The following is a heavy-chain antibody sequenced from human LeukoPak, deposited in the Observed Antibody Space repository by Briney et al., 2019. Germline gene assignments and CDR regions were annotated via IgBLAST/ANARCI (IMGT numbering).Heavy chain of an antibody. D-gene: IGHD3-22*01. CDR2: IYSGGST. V-gene: IGHV3-53*01. CDR1: GFTVSSHY. CDR3: ARELRTPNKWLYSD. Sequence: QSGGSLRLSCAASGFTVSSHYMTWVRQVPGKGLEWVSAIYSGGSTYYADSVKGRFTISRDNSKNTVYLQMNGLRAEDTAVYYCARELRTPNKWLYSDWGQGTLVTVSS. J-gene: IGHJ4*02.